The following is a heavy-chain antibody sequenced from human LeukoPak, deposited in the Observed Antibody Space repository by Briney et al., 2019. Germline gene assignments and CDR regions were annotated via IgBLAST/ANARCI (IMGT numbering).Heavy chain of an antibody. CDR2: IIPIFVTA. D-gene: IGHD2-2*01. CDR3: ARGYCSSTSCYPDFDY. V-gene: IGHV1-69*05. Sequence: SVKVSCKASGDTFSSYAISWVRQAPGQGLEWRGRIIPIFVTANYAQKFQGRVTITTDESTSTAYMELSSLRSEDTAVYYCARGYCSSTSCYPDFDYWGQGTLVTVSS. J-gene: IGHJ4*02. CDR1: GDTFSSYA.